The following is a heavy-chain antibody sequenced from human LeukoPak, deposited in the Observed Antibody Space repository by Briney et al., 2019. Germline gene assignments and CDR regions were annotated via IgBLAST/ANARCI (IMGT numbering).Heavy chain of an antibody. J-gene: IGHJ4*02. CDR3: ARHVPHGSFFYFDL. CDR1: GYSFTSYW. D-gene: IGHD1-26*01. Sequence: GESLKISCKGSGYSFTSYWIGWVRQMPGKGLEWMGIIYPGDSDTTYRPSFQGQVTISADRSISTACLQWSSLKASDSVMYYCARHVPHGSFFYFDLWGQGTLVTVSS. V-gene: IGHV5-51*01. CDR2: IYPGDSDT.